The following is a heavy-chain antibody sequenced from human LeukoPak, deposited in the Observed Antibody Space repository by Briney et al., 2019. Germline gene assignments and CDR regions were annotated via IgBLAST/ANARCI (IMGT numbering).Heavy chain of an antibody. CDR1: GESFGGYY. D-gene: IGHD2-21*02. CDR3: ARGGNVLVVTQKKKKPFDY. J-gene: IGHJ4*02. V-gene: IGHV4-34*01. Sequence: SETLSLTCAVDGESFGGYYWTWIRQSPRKGLEGIGEINHFGTANYNPSLKSRITLSVDTSKRQFSLSLKSVTAADAAIYYCARGGNVLVVTQKKKKPFDYWGQGTLVAVYS. CDR2: INHFGTA.